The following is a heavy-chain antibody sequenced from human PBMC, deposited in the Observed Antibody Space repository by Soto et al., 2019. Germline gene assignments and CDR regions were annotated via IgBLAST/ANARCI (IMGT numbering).Heavy chain of an antibody. CDR1: GFTFSNHA. Sequence: LRLSCAASGFTFSNHAMNWVRQAPGKGLEWVSRIIGSGDTTYYAGSVKGRFTISRDNSKNTLYLQMNSLRAEDTAVYYCAKSFMGFSYGKIDYWGQGTLVTVSS. D-gene: IGHD5-18*01. V-gene: IGHV3-23*01. CDR3: AKSFMGFSYGKIDY. CDR2: IIGSGDTT. J-gene: IGHJ4*02.